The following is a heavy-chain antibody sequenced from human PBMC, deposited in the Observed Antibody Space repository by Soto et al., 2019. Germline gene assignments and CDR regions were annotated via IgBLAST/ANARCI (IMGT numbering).Heavy chain of an antibody. Sequence: EVQLVESGGGLVQSGGSLRLSCAASGFTFSSSWMHWVRQAPGEGLVWVSRIKGDGISTNYADSVQGRFTISSDNAKDTVFLPMNGLSADDTAVYYCARGAMGNYYNDYWGQGTLVTVSS. CDR3: ARGAMGNYYNDY. D-gene: IGHD3-10*01. CDR1: GFTFSSSW. V-gene: IGHV3-74*01. CDR2: IKGDGIST. J-gene: IGHJ4*02.